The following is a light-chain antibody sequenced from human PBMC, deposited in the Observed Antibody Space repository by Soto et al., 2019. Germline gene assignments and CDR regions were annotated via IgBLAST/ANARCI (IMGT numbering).Light chain of an antibody. J-gene: IGKJ1*01. V-gene: IGKV3-20*01. CDR2: GAS. CDR1: QSVSSNY. Sequence: EIVLTQSPGTLSLSPGERATLSCRASQSVSSNYLAWHQQKPGQAPRLLIYGASTRATGIPARFSGSGSGTDFTLTINRLEPEDFAVYYCQQYGSSPWTFGQGTKVDI. CDR3: QQYGSSPWT.